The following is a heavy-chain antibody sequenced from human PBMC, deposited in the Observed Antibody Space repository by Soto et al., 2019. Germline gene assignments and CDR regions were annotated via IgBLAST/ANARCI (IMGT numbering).Heavy chain of an antibody. CDR2: IYYSGST. V-gene: IGHV4-59*01. D-gene: IGHD6-25*01. CDR1: GGSISNYF. CDR3: ARDAANYYHGMGV. Sequence: SETLSLTCTVSGGSISNYFWSWIRQPPGMGLEYVGSIYYSGSTNYNPSLKSRVTISLDTSKNQFSLRLSSVTAADTAVYYCARDAANYYHGMGVWGQGTTVTVSS. J-gene: IGHJ6*02.